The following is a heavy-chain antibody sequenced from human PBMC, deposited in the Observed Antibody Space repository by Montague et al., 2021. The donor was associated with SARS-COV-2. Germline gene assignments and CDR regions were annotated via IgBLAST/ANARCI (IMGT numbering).Heavy chain of an antibody. J-gene: IGHJ6*02. CDR1: GGSISSSSYY. CDR2: IYYSGST. V-gene: IGHV4-39*02. D-gene: IGHD3-22*01. CDR3: AREAYYYDSSGYYGGGYYYYYGMDV. Sequence: SETLSLTCTVSGGSISSSSYYWGWIRQPPGKGLEWIGSIYYSGSTYYNPSLKSRVAISIDTSENQFSLKLSSVTAADTAVYYCAREAYYYDSSGYYGGGYYYYYGMDVWGQGTTVTVSS.